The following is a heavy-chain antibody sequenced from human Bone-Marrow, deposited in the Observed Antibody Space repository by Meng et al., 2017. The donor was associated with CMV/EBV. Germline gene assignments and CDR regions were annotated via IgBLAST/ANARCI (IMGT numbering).Heavy chain of an antibody. CDR3: ARLTILKDDWFDP. D-gene: IGHD3-3*01. V-gene: IGHV3-74*01. J-gene: IGHJ5*02. CDR2: IKSDGSSA. CDR1: RFTFSSYW. Sequence: GGSLRLSCAASRFTFSSYWMHRVRQVPGKGLVWVSRIKSDGSSAHYADSVKGRFTISRDNSKNTLYLQMSSLRAEDTAVYYCARLTILKDDWFDPWGQGTLVTVSS.